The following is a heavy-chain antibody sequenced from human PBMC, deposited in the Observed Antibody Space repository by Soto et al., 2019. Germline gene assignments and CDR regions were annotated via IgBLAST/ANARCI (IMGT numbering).Heavy chain of an antibody. J-gene: IGHJ5*01. CDR3: ASFLATVTTFDY. V-gene: IGHV3-11*06. Sequence: VQLVESGGGLVKPGGSLRLSCAASGFTFSDYYMSWIRQAPGKGLAWVSYISSSSSYTNYADSVKGRFTISRDNAKNSLYLQMNSLSAEDTAVYYCASFLATVTTFDYWGHGTLVTVSS. CDR2: ISSSSSYT. CDR1: GFTFSDYY. D-gene: IGHD4-17*01.